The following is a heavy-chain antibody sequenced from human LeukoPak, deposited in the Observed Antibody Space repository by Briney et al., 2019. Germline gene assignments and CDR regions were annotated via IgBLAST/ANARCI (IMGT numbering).Heavy chain of an antibody. CDR2: ISAYNGNT. D-gene: IGHD3-22*01. J-gene: IGHJ4*02. CDR1: GYTFTSYG. Sequence: EASVKVSCKASGYTFTSYGISWVRQAPGQGLEWMGWISAYNGNTNYAQKLQGRVTITTDTSTSTAYMELRSLRSDDTAVYYCARGTYYYDSSGYYPIDYWGQGTLVTVSS. CDR3: ARGTYYYDSSGYYPIDY. V-gene: IGHV1-18*01.